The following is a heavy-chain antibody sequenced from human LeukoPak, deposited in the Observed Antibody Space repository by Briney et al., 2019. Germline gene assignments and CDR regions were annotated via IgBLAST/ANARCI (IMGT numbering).Heavy chain of an antibody. D-gene: IGHD5-24*01. CDR3: AAQRDPRPFDH. CDR1: GYTFIAYY. V-gene: IGHV1-2*02. Sequence: ASVKVSCKTSGYTFIAYYLHWVRQAPGQGLEWMGWLNPGPGGTLYAQKFQGRVTMTRDMSMTTAYMELTELRSDDTAVYYCAAQRDPRPFDHWGQGILITVSS. CDR2: LNPGPGGT. J-gene: IGHJ4*02.